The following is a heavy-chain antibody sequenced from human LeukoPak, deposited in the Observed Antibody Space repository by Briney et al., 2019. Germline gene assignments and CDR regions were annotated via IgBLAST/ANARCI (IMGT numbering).Heavy chain of an antibody. J-gene: IGHJ3*02. D-gene: IGHD3-3*01. V-gene: IGHV4-59*01. CDR2: IYYSGST. Sequence: SETLSLTCTVSGGSIGSYYWSWIRQPPGKGLEWIGYIYYSGSTNYNPSLKSRVTISVDTSKNQFSPKLSSVTAADTAVYYCARDGENAFDIWGQGTMVTVSS. CDR3: ARDGENAFDI. CDR1: GGSIGSYY.